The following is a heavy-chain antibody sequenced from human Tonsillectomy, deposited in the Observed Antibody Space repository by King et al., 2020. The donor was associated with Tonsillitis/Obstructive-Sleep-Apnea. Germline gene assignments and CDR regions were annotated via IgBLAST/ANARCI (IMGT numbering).Heavy chain of an antibody. V-gene: IGHV3-7*04. D-gene: IGHD5-12*01. J-gene: IGHJ3*02. CDR2: IKQDGSEK. CDR3: ARDDLGWLDAFDI. Sequence: VQLVESGGGLVQPGGSLRLSCAASGFTFTSYCMSWVRQAPGKGLEWVANIKQDGSEKYYADSVKGRFTISRDNAKNSLYLQMNSLRAEDTAVYYCARDDLGWLDAFDIWGQGTMVTVSS. CDR1: GFTFTSYC.